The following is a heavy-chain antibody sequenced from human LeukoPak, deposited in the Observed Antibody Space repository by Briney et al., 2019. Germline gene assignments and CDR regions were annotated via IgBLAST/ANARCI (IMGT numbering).Heavy chain of an antibody. CDR2: IFPNTGDT. CDR1: GYAFIGYY. Sequence: VASMKVSCKASGYAFIGYYIHWVRQAPGQGLEWLGSIFPNTGDTRYAQKFQGRVTMTRDTSISTASMELRRLKSDDSAVYYCARDSGWGNYRSVDYFDYWGQGTLVTVSS. CDR3: ARDSGWGNYRSVDYFDY. D-gene: IGHD3-16*02. J-gene: IGHJ4*02. V-gene: IGHV1-2*02.